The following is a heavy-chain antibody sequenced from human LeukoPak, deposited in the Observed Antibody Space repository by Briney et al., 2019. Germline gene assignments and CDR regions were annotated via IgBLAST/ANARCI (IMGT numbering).Heavy chain of an antibody. Sequence: GGSLRLSCAASGFTFSSYAMHWVRQAPGKGLEWVAVISYDGSNKYYADSVKGRFTISRDNSKNTLYLQMNSLRAEDTAVYYCARGSYSGSIFDYWGQGTLVTVSS. D-gene: IGHD1-26*01. CDR1: GFTFSSYA. CDR3: ARGSYSGSIFDY. J-gene: IGHJ4*02. CDR2: ISYDGSNK. V-gene: IGHV3-30-3*01.